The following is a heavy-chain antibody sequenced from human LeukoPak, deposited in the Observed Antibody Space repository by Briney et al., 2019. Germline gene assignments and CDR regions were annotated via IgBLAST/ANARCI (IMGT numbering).Heavy chain of an antibody. D-gene: IGHD6-19*01. Sequence: SETPSLTCTVSGGSISSYYWSWIRQPAGKGLEWIGRIYTSGSTNYNPSPKSRVTMSVDTSKNQFSLKLSSVTAADTAVYYCARDRIAVAATYYFDYWGQGTLVTVSS. CDR2: IYTSGST. V-gene: IGHV4-4*07. CDR1: GGSISSYY. J-gene: IGHJ4*02. CDR3: ARDRIAVAATYYFDY.